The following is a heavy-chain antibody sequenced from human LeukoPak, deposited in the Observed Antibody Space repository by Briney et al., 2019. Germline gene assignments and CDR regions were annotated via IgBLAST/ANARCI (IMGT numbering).Heavy chain of an antibody. V-gene: IGHV6-1*01. CDR1: GDSVSGSSVA. CDR2: TYYRSNWIN. Sequence: SQTLSLTCVISGDSVSGSSVAWNWIRQSPSRGLEWLGRTYYRSNWINEYAASVKSRMSIDPDTSKNQFSLQLYSVTPEDTAIYYCAREESRTFAYWGQGTLVTVSS. CDR3: AREESRTFAY. J-gene: IGHJ4*02.